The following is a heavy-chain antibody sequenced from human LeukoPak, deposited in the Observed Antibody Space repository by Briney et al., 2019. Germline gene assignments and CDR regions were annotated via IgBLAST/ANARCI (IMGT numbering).Heavy chain of an antibody. Sequence: SETLSLTCTVSGGSISSYYWSWIRQPPGKGLEWIGYIYYSGSTNYNPSLKSRVTISVDTSKNQFSLKLSSVTAADTAVYYCARGRTNYYGSGSYVRPMDVWGKGTTVTVSS. CDR1: GGSISSYY. CDR2: IYYSGST. J-gene: IGHJ6*04. D-gene: IGHD3-10*01. V-gene: IGHV4-59*12. CDR3: ARGRTNYYGSGSYVRPMDV.